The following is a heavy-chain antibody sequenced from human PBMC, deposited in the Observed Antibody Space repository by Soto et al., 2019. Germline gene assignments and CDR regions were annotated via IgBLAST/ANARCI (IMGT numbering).Heavy chain of an antibody. CDR1: GFTFSSYA. J-gene: IGHJ5*02. Sequence: PGGSLRLSCAASGFTFSSYAMSWVRQAPGKVLEWVSVISGSGVSTYYADSVKGRFTISRDNSKNMLYLQMNSLRAEDTAVYYCAKDRSSGWFNWFDPWGQGTLVTVSS. D-gene: IGHD6-19*01. CDR2: ISGSGVST. V-gene: IGHV3-23*01. CDR3: AKDRSSGWFNWFDP.